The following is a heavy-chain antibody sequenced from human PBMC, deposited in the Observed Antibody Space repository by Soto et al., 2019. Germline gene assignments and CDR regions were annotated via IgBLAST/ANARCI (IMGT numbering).Heavy chain of an antibody. Sequence: QVQLQQWGAGLLKPSETLSLTCAVYGGSFSGYYWSWIRQPPEKGLEWIGEINHSGSTNYNPSLKIRVTISVDTSKNQCSLKLSSVTAADTAVYYWARGPTPRLRFGGAFDIWGQGTMVTVSS. D-gene: IGHD3-16*01. CDR1: GGSFSGYY. CDR2: INHSGST. V-gene: IGHV4-34*01. CDR3: ARGPTPRLRFGGAFDI. J-gene: IGHJ3*02.